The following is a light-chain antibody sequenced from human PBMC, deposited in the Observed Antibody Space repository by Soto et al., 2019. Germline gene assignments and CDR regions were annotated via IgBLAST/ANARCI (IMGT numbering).Light chain of an antibody. CDR3: QQRRSWQVT. V-gene: IGKV3-15*01. CDR1: QSVDNN. J-gene: IGKJ5*01. CDR2: GSF. Sequence: EIVITQSPVTLSASPGESATLSCRASQSVDNNVAWYQQKPGQAPRLLIVGSFARATGIPARFSGSGSGSEFTLTISGLQSEDFAVYYCQQRRSWQVTFGQGTRLEIK.